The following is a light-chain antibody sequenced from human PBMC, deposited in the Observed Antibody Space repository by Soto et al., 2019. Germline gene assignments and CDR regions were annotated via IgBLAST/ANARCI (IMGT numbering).Light chain of an antibody. CDR1: QSLVDSDGNTF. J-gene: IGKJ1*01. CDR2: KVS. Sequence: DVVMTQSPLSLPVTLGQPASISCRSSQSLVDSDGNTFLNWYQQRPGQSPRRLIYKVSNRDSGVPDRLSGSGSGTDFTLKISRVEAEDVGVYYCMQGTHWPWTFGQGTKVDIX. V-gene: IGKV2-30*01. CDR3: MQGTHWPWT.